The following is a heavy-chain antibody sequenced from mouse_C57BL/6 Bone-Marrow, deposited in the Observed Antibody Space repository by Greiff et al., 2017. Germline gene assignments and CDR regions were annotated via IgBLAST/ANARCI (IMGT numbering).Heavy chain of an antibody. CDR1: GYTFTSYG. Sequence: QVQLQQSGAELARPGASVKLSCKASGYTFTSYGISWVKQRTGPGLEWIGEIYPRSGNTYYNEKFKGKATLTADKSSSTAYMELRSLTSEDSAVYFCARFHYYYGSSYDEYWGQGTTLTVSS. V-gene: IGHV1-81*01. D-gene: IGHD1-1*01. J-gene: IGHJ2*01. CDR2: IYPRSGNT. CDR3: ARFHYYYGSSYDEY.